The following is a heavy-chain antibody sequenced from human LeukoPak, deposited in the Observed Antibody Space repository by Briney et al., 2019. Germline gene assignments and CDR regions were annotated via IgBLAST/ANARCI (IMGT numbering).Heavy chain of an antibody. D-gene: IGHD5-18*01. Sequence: SETLSLTCDVSGVSINTCCYYWTWIRQPPGKGLEWIGYKYYRGSTRYNSSLRSRLTISLDSSKNQFSLRLTSVTAANTAVYYCARGRSYGFDFDSWGPGTLVIVSS. J-gene: IGHJ4*02. CDR3: ARGRSYGFDFDS. V-gene: IGHV4-61*01. CDR1: GVSINTCCYY. CDR2: KYYRGST.